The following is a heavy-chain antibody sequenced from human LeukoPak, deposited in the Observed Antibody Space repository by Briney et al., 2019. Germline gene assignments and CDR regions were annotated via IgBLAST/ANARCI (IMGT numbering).Heavy chain of an antibody. D-gene: IGHD2-21*01. Sequence: SETLSLTCTVSGGSISSYYWSWIRQPPGKGLEWIGYIYYSGSTNYNPSLKSRVTTSVDTSKNQFSLKLSSVTAADTAVYYCARSIAPGWYFDLWRRGTLVTVSS. CDR3: ARSIAPGWYFDL. CDR1: GGSISSYY. CDR2: IYYSGST. V-gene: IGHV4-59*08. J-gene: IGHJ2*01.